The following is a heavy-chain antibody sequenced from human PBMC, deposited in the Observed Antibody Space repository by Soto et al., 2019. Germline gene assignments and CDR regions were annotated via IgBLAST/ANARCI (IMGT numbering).Heavy chain of an antibody. D-gene: IGHD2-2*01. CDR3: GRDGGYQRFDC. CDR1: GYTFTTYY. Sequence: QVQLVQSGAEVKKPGASVKVSCKASGYTFTTYYIHWVRQAPGQGLEWMGIINPSGGNITYAQKFQGRGTMTRDTSTSTVYMELSSLRSEDTAVYYCGRDGGYQRFDCWGQGALVTVSS. J-gene: IGHJ4*02. CDR2: INPSGGNI. V-gene: IGHV1-46*03.